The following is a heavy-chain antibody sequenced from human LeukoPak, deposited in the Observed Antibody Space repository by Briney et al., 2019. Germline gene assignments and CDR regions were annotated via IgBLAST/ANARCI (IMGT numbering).Heavy chain of an antibody. CDR3: ARVRLRLTFLTRRVGAFDI. Sequence: GGSLRLSWAAAGFTFSSYAMSWVRQSPRKGREWVSAISDSTDNTYYADSVKGRFTISRDNSKNTLYLQMSSLRAEDTAVYYCARVRLRLTFLTRRVGAFDIWGQGTMVTVSS. J-gene: IGHJ3*02. CDR2: ISDSTDNT. V-gene: IGHV3-23*01. D-gene: IGHD4-23*01. CDR1: GFTFSSYA.